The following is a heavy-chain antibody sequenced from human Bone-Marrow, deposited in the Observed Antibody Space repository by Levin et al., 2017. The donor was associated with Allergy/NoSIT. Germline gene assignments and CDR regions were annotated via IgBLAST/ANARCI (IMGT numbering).Heavy chain of an antibody. J-gene: IGHJ4*02. CDR3: AKVRAGMVGTGTDY. V-gene: IGHV3-23*01. Sequence: GESLKISCAASGFVLSDYAMDWVRQTPGKGLEWVSTLSGSGGGTSYADSAEGQFGTPYYADSVKGRFTISRDASTNTVYLHMNNLRVEDTAVYYCAKVRAGMVGTGTDYWGQGTLVTVS. D-gene: IGHD1-26*01. CDR2: LSGSGGGTSYADSAEGQFGTP. CDR1: GFVLSDYA.